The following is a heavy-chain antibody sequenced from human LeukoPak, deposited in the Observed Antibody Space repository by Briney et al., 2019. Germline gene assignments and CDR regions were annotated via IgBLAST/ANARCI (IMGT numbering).Heavy chain of an antibody. Sequence: GGSLRLSCAASGFIFTNYAMSWVRQAPAKGLEGVSGISGNDGSTYYADSVKGRFTISRDNSKNIVYLQMNSLRADDTAPYYCAKVWSIVMAGMNRWGQGTLVTVSS. CDR3: AKVWSIVMAGMNR. D-gene: IGHD6-19*01. J-gene: IGHJ5*02. V-gene: IGHV3-23*01. CDR2: ISGNDGST. CDR1: GFIFTNYA.